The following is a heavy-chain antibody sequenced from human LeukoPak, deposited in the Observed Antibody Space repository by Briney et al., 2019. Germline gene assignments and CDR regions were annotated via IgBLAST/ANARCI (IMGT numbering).Heavy chain of an antibody. J-gene: IGHJ4*02. CDR3: AKTSSGWPLGYFDY. D-gene: IGHD6-19*01. CDR2: ISGSGGST. CDR1: GFTFSSYA. Sequence: PGGSLRLSCAASGFTFSSYAMSWVRQAPGKGLEWVSAISGSGGSTYYADSVKGRFTISRDNSKNTLYPQMNSLRAEDTAVYYCAKTSSGWPLGYFDYWGQGTLVTVSS. V-gene: IGHV3-23*01.